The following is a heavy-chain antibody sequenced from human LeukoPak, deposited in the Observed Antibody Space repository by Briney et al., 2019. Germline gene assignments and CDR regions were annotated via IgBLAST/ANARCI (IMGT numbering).Heavy chain of an antibody. Sequence: PSETLSLTCAVYGGSFSGYYWSWIRQPPGKGLEWIGEINHSRSTNYNPSLKSRVTISVDTSKNQFSLKLSSVTAADTAVYYCATLRRIAVGAFDVWGQGTMVTVSS. D-gene: IGHD6-19*01. CDR2: INHSRST. V-gene: IGHV4-34*01. J-gene: IGHJ3*01. CDR3: ATLRRIAVGAFDV. CDR1: GGSFSGYY.